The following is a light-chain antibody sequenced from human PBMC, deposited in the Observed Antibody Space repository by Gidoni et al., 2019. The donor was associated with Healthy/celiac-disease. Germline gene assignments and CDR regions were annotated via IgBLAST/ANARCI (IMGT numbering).Light chain of an antibody. J-gene: IGLJ2*01. V-gene: IGLV2-14*04. Sequence: PGQSITISCTGTSSAVGGYNYVSWYQQHPGKAPKLMIYDVSNRPSGVSNRFSGSKSGNTASLTISGLQAEDEADYYCSSYTSSSPSVVFGGGTKLTVL. CDR1: SSAVGGYNY. CDR2: DVS. CDR3: SSYTSSSPSVV.